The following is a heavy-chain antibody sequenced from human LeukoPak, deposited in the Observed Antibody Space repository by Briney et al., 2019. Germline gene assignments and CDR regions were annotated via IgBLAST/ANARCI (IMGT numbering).Heavy chain of an antibody. D-gene: IGHD2-8*02. CDR3: AREHRWFMTVMDV. Sequence: PSETLSLTCTVSGGSISGYYWNWIRQTPGKGLEWIGYIYYSGSTNYNPSLKSRVTISVDTSKNQFSLKLSSVTAADTAVYYCAREHRWFMTVMDVWGQGTTVTVSS. CDR1: GGSISGYY. CDR2: IYYSGST. J-gene: IGHJ6*02. V-gene: IGHV4-59*01.